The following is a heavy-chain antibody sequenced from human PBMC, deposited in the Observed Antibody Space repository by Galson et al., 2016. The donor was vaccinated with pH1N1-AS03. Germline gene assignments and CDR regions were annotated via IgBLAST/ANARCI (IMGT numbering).Heavy chain of an antibody. J-gene: IGHJ4*02. D-gene: IGHD1-1*01. CDR2: ITGTSGTT. Sequence: SLRLSCAASGFTLSNYAMSWVRQAPGKGLEWVATITGTSGTTYYADSVKGRFTVSRENSRNTLYLQMNNLRAEDSALCYCARDSGRDTWTAYSFASWGQGALVTVSS. V-gene: IGHV3-23*01. CDR3: ARDSGRDTWTAYSFAS. CDR1: GFTLSNYA.